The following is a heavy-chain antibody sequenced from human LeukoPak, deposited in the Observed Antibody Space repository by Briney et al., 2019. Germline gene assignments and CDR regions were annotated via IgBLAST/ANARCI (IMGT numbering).Heavy chain of an antibody. Sequence: PGGSLRLSCAASGFTFSSYAMHWVRQAPGKGLEWVAVISYDGSNKYYADSVKGRFTISRDNSKNTLYLQMNSLRAEDTAVYYCARDPAFKQWLTQPWFDPWGQGTLVTVSS. J-gene: IGHJ5*02. V-gene: IGHV3-30*04. CDR1: GFTFSSYA. CDR2: ISYDGSNK. CDR3: ARDPAFKQWLTQPWFDP. D-gene: IGHD6-19*01.